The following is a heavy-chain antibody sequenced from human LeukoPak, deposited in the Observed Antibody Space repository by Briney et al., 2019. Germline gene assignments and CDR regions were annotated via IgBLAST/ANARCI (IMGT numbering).Heavy chain of an antibody. Sequence: ASVNVSCKASGYSFTSYGISWVRPAPGQGLEWMGWSSAYNGNTNYAQKLQGRVTMTTDTSTSTAYMELRSLRSDDTAVYYCARAVAGTLFQHWGQGTLVTVSS. CDR3: ARAVAGTLFQH. J-gene: IGHJ1*01. CDR2: SSAYNGNT. D-gene: IGHD6-19*01. V-gene: IGHV1-18*01. CDR1: GYSFTSYG.